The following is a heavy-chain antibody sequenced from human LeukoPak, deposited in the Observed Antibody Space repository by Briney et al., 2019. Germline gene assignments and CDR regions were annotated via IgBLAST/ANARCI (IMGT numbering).Heavy chain of an antibody. CDR3: TTEPVGDYYYGMDV. J-gene: IGHJ6*04. CDR1: GFTFSNAW. V-gene: IGHV3-15*01. CDR2: IKSKTDGGTT. D-gene: IGHD2-2*01. Sequence: GGSLRLSCAASGFTFSNAWMSWVRQAPGKGREWVGRIKSKTDGGTTDYAAPVKGRFTISRDDSKNTLYLQMNSLKTEDTAVYYCTTEPVGDYYYGMDVWGKGTTVTVSS.